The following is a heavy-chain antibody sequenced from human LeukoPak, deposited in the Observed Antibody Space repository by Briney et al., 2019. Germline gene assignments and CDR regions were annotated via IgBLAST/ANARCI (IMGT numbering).Heavy chain of an antibody. J-gene: IGHJ4*02. D-gene: IGHD2-2*01. V-gene: IGHV3-30*04. CDR3: TRRVPVAVLDY. Sequence: PGRSLRLSCAASGFAFSSYTMHWVRQAPGKGLECVGFMSYDERTTHYADSVRGRFTISGDNSKNTLFLQMDSLTIEDTALYYCTRRVPVAVLDYWGQGTLVTVAS. CDR2: MSYDERTT. CDR1: GFAFSSYT.